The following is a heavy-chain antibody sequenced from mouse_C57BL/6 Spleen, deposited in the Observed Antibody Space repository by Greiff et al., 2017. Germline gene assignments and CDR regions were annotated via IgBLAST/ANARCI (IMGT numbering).Heavy chain of an antibody. CDR2: ISSGSSTI. CDR1: GFTFSDYG. Sequence: EVKLVESGGGLVKPGGSLKLSCAASGFTFSDYGMHWVRQAPEKGLEWVAYISSGSSTIYYADTVKGRFTISRDNAKNTLFLQLTSLRSEDPAMXSCAWGVTTLVARHYYAMDYWGQGTSVTVSS. D-gene: IGHD1-1*01. CDR3: AWGVTTLVARHYYAMDY. J-gene: IGHJ4*01. V-gene: IGHV5-17*01.